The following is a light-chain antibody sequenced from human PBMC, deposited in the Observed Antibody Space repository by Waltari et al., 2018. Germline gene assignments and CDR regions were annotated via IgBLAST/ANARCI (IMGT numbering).Light chain of an antibody. CDR3: QQYGSSPRT. V-gene: IGKV3-20*01. CDR1: QNIGGNY. Sequence: PGERATLSCRASQNIGGNYLVWYQHKPGQAPRLLIYDASRRATGIPDRFSGSGSGTDFTLTISSLEPEDFAVYHCQQYGSSPRTFGQGTKLEI. J-gene: IGKJ2*01. CDR2: DAS.